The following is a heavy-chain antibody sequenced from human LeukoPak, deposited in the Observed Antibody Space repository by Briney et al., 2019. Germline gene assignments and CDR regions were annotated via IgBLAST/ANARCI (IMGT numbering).Heavy chain of an antibody. V-gene: IGHV3-33*06. CDR2: IWPDASKK. CDR3: TKDQGQGIWTDLTY. D-gene: IGHD3/OR15-3a*01. J-gene: IGHJ4*02. Sequence: LSLTCGVSGGSISGSNWWNWVRQAPGKGLEWVAVIWPDASKKYYADSVKGRFTISRDNSKNTLYLQMNSLRPEDTAVYYCTKDQGQGIWTDLTYWGRGNLVTVSS. CDR1: GGSISGSNW.